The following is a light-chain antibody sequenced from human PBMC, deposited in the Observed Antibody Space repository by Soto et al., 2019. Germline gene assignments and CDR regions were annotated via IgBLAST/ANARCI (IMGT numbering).Light chain of an antibody. V-gene: IGLV2-11*01. CDR3: CSYAGSYTGV. Sequence: QSALTQPRSVSGSPGQSVTISCTGTSSDVGGYNYVSWYQQHPGKAPKLMIYDVSKRPSGVPDRFSGSKSGNTSSLTICGLQAEDEADDYCCSYAGSYTGVFGGGTKLTVL. J-gene: IGLJ3*02. CDR1: SSDVGGYNY. CDR2: DVS.